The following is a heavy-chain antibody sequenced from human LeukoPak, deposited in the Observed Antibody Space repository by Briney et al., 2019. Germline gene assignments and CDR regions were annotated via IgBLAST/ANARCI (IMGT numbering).Heavy chain of an antibody. J-gene: IGHJ4*02. CDR2: VDPTDSDV. CDR1: GSRFTSYW. Sequence: GESLKISCKGSGSRFTSYWISWVRQLPGKGLEWLGIVDPTDSDVDYSASFQGHVTISSDTSTNTVYLQWSSLKASDTAVYYCARRARYHSSFPLDFWGQGTQVIVSS. D-gene: IGHD6-13*01. V-gene: IGHV5-10-1*01. CDR3: ARRARYHSSFPLDF.